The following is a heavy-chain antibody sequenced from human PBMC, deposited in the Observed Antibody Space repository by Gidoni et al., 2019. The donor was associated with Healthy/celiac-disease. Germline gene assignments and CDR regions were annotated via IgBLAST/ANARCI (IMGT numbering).Heavy chain of an antibody. D-gene: IGHD3-10*01. CDR2: IYTSGST. V-gene: IGHV4-61*02. J-gene: IGHJ4*02. Sequence: QVQLQESGPGLVKPSQTLSLTCTVSGGSISSGSYYWSWIRQPAGKGLEWIGRIYTSGSTNYNPSLKSRVTISVDTSKNQFSLKLSSVTAADTAVYYCAREGRAVPPAYWGQGTLVTVSS. CDR3: AREGRAVPPAY. CDR1: GGSISSGSYY.